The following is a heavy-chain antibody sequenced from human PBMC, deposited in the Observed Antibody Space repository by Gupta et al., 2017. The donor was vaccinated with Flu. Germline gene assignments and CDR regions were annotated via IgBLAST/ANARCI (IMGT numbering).Heavy chain of an antibody. CDR3: ARGNFDS. V-gene: IGHV1-8*01. Sequence: EINRVRQDPGQGREWLGWMNPSTGNTGYGNNVQGRVAMTRNTSRRTAYMELSNLKSEDTAVYYCARGNFDSWGPGTLITVSS. CDR1: E. J-gene: IGHJ5*01. CDR2: MNPSTGNT.